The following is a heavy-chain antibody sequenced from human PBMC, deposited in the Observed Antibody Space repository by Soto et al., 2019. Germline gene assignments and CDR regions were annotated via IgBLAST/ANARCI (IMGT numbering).Heavy chain of an antibody. CDR1: EFTFSSYA. CDR2: ISYDGSNK. CDR3: AKSTGTTSFDY. Sequence: PGGSLRLSCAASEFTFSSYAMHWVRQATGKGLERVAVISYDGSNKYNADSVKGRFTISRDNSKNTLYLQMNNLRAADTAVYYCAKSTGTTSFDYWGQGTQVTVSS. J-gene: IGHJ4*02. D-gene: IGHD4-17*01. V-gene: IGHV3-30-3*02.